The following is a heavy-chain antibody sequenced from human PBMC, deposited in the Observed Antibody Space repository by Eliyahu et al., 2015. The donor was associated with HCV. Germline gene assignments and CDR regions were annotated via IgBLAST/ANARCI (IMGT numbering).Heavy chain of an antibody. Sequence: QVQLQESGPGLVKPSETLSLTCTVSGGSITTXYWSWIRQPPGKGLEWIGYIHXSGSTNYNPSLKSRVTISVDTSKNQFSLNLTSVTAADTAMYYCASGGGGIAVTGTGGWFDPWGQGTLVTVSS. CDR1: GGSITTXY. V-gene: IGHV4-59*01. D-gene: IGHD6-19*01. CDR2: IHXSGST. CDR3: ASGGGGIAVTGTGGWFDP. J-gene: IGHJ5*02.